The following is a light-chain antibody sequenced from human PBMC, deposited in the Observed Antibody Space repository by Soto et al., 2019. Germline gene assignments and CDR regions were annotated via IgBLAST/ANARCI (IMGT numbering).Light chain of an antibody. CDR1: QGISNE. V-gene: IGKV1-6*01. J-gene: IGKJ1*01. CDR2: GAS. CDR3: LQDYTYPRT. Sequence: IQMTQSASSLSASVGDRVTITCRASQGISNELGWYQQRPGKAPKVLIYGASNLQGGVPSRFSGSAPGTDFTLTISSLLPEDFATYYCLQDYTYPRTFGQGIKVKMK.